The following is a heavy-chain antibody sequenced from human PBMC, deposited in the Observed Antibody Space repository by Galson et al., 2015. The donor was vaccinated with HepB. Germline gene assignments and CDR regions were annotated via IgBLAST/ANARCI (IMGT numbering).Heavy chain of an antibody. J-gene: IGHJ6*02. CDR1: GGTFSSYA. V-gene: IGHV1-69*13. CDR2: IIPIFGTA. D-gene: IGHD4-11*01. CDR3: ARSPAPDYSNYPPHYYYGMDV. Sequence: SVKVSCKASGGTFSSYAISWVRQAPGQGLEWMGGIIPIFGTANYAQKFQGRVTITADESTSTAYMELSSLRSEDTAVYYCARSPAPDYSNYPPHYYYGMDVWGQGTTVTVSS.